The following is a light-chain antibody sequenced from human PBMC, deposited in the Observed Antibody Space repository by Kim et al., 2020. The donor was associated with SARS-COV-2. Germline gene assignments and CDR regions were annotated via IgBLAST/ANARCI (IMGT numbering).Light chain of an antibody. CDR1: HNIINY. CDR2: GAS. Sequence: DIQMIQSPSSLSASVGDRVTITCRASHNIINYLGWYQQKPGKSPKLLIYGASFLQSGVPSRFSGSGSGTDFTLTISSLQPEDVATYYCQKYNSAPHTFGGGTKVDIK. V-gene: IGKV1-27*01. CDR3: QKYNSAPHT. J-gene: IGKJ4*01.